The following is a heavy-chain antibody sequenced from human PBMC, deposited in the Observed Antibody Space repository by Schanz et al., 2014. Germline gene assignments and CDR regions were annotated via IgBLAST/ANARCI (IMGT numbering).Heavy chain of an antibody. CDR2: VNPSVRGT. CDR1: GYTLSAYS. J-gene: IGHJ4*02. CDR3: ARGGYSSGWYDRDIAHFDY. V-gene: IGHV1-46*01. D-gene: IGHD6-19*01. Sequence: QVQLVQSGDEVKKPGASVKVSCKASGYTLSAYSLHWVRQAPGQGLEWMGIVNPSVRGTHFAREFQGRVTVTSDTSTSTVYMELRSLRSDDTAVYYCARGGYSSGWYDRDIAHFDYWGQGTLVTVSS.